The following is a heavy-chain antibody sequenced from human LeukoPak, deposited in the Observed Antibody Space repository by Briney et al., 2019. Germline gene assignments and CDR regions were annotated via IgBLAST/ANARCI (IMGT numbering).Heavy chain of an antibody. J-gene: IGHJ4*02. Sequence: PGGSLRLSCAASGFTFSSYAMSWVRQAPGKGLEWVSAISGSGGSTYYADSVKGRFTISRDNSKNTLYLQMNSLRAEDTAIYYCVKDRSDNSSWYLGDYWGQGTLVAVSS. CDR3: VKDRSDNSSWYLGDY. CDR1: GFTFSSYA. V-gene: IGHV3-23*01. D-gene: IGHD6-13*01. CDR2: ISGSGGST.